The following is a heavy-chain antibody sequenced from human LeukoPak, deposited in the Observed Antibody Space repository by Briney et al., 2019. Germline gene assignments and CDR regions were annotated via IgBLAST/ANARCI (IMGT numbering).Heavy chain of an antibody. D-gene: IGHD6-13*01. J-gene: IGHJ4*02. V-gene: IGHV3-53*01. CDR2: IHSGGST. Sequence: GGSLRLSCAASGFTVSSNYMSWVRQAPGKGLEWVSVIHSGGSTYYADSVTGRFTISRDNSKNTLYLQMNSLRAEDTAVYYRASGSSSWYGWVYYWGQGTLVTVSS. CDR1: GFTVSSNY. CDR3: ASGSSSWYGWVYY.